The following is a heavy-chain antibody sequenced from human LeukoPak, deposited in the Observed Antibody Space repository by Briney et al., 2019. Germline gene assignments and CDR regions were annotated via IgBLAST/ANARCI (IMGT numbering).Heavy chain of an antibody. V-gene: IGHV1-8*01. D-gene: IGHD2-2*01. CDR3: ARMYLGDYYYYYGMDV. J-gene: IGHJ6*02. Sequence: GASVKVSCKASGYTFTCYDINWVRQATGQGLEWMGWMNPNSGNTGYAQKFQGRVTMTRNTSISTAYMELSSLRSEDTAVYYCARMYLGDYYYYYGMDVWGQGTTVAVSS. CDR2: MNPNSGNT. CDR1: GYTFTCYD.